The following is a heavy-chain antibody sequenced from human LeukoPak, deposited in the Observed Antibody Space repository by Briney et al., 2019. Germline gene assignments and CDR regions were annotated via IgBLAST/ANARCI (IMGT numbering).Heavy chain of an antibody. J-gene: IGHJ4*02. V-gene: IGHV3-23*01. CDR2: ISGSGGST. Sequence: GGSLRLSCGASGFRFSSYAMSWVRQAPGKGLQWVSSISGSGGSTYYTDSVKGRFAISRDNSKSTLYLQMNSLGTDDTALYYCVKGGQNYDFWRFDYWGQGTLVTASS. D-gene: IGHD3-3*01. CDR1: GFRFSSYA. CDR3: VKGGQNYDFWRFDY.